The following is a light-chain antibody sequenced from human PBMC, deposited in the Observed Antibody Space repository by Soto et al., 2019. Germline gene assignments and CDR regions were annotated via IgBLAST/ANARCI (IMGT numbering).Light chain of an antibody. CDR3: CSYMTSSSLNFV. CDR1: SSDIVGYDY. Sequence: QSALTQPASVSGSPGQSITISCTGTSSDIVGYDYVSWYQQHPGKAPRLLIYDVSNRPSGISNRFSGSKSGNTASLTISGLQAEDEADYYCCSYMTSSSLNFVFGSGTKVTVL. CDR2: DVS. V-gene: IGLV2-14*01. J-gene: IGLJ1*01.